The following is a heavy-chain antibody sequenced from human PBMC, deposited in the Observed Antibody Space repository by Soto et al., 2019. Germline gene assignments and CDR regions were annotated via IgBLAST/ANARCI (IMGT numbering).Heavy chain of an antibody. D-gene: IGHD3-22*01. V-gene: IGHV4-30-2*01. J-gene: IGHJ4*02. CDR2: IYHSGST. Sequence: QLQLQESGSGLVKPSQTLSLTCAVSGGSISSGGSSWTWIRQPPGKGLEWIGYIYHSGSTYYNPSLKSRVTISVDRSKTQFSLKLTSVPAADTAVYYCARGAVVNFDSWGQGTLVTVSS. CDR3: ARGAVVNFDS. CDR1: GGSISSGGSS.